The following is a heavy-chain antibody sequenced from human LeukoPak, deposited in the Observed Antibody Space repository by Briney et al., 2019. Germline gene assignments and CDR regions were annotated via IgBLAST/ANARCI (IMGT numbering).Heavy chain of an antibody. CDR1: GYTFTSYG. D-gene: IGHD4-17*01. CDR3: ARVSAPPDYGDYVSENWFDP. Sequence: GASVKVSCTASGYTFTSYGINWVRQAPGQGLEWMGWISAYNKRNYAQKFQGRVTMTTDTSTSTAYMELRNLRSDDTAVYYCARVSAPPDYGDYVSENWFDPWGRGTLVTVSS. J-gene: IGHJ5*02. V-gene: IGHV1-18*01. CDR2: ISAYNKR.